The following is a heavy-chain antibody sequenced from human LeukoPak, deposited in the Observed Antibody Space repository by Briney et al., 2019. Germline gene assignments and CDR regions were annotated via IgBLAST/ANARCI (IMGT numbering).Heavy chain of an antibody. J-gene: IGHJ5*02. CDR3: ARGYCSSTSCYHWFDP. V-gene: IGHV1-69*05. D-gene: IGHD2-2*01. Sequence: ASVKVSCKASGGTFSSYAISWVRQAPGQGLEWMGGIIPIFGTANYAQKFQGRVTITTDESTSTAYMELSSLRSEDTAVYYCARGYCSSTSCYHWFDPWGQGTLVTVSS. CDR1: GGTFSSYA. CDR2: IIPIFGTA.